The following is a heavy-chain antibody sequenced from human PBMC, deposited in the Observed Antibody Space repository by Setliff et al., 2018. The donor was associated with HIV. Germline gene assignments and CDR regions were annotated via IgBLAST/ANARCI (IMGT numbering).Heavy chain of an antibody. CDR3: ARGSLNLGGFTSNTDASDN. CDR1: GEFFSSYYY. J-gene: IGHJ4*03. Sequence: SETLSLTCTVSGEFFSSYYYWGWIRQSPGKGLEWIGSFYETGYTYYNPSLKRRVIISLDTSKNHLSFRLRSVTAADPAVYYCARGSLNLGGFTSNTDASDNWGQGTMVTVSS. V-gene: IGHV4-38-2*02. CDR2: FYETGYT. D-gene: IGHD3-16*01.